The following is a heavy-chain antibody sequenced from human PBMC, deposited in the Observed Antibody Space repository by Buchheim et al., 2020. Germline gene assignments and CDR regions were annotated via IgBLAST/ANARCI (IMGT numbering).Heavy chain of an antibody. CDR1: GGSINSYY. D-gene: IGHD2-15*01. V-gene: IGHV4-59*08. Sequence: QVQLQESGPGLVKPSETLSLTCTVSGGSINSYYWNWIRQPPGKGLEWIGYIYYSGSTNYNPSLKSRVTISVDTSKNQFSLKLSSVTAADTAVYYCARSGILSLQIDYWGQGTL. CDR3: ARSGILSLQIDY. J-gene: IGHJ4*02. CDR2: IYYSGST.